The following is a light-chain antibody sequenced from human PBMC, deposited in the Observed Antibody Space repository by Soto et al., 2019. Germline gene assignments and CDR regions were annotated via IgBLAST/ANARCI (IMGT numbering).Light chain of an antibody. CDR2: GAS. J-gene: IGKJ4*01. CDR1: QSVSSSY. CDR3: QEYKNWHPIT. Sequence: EIALTQAPATLSLSPGERATLSCMASQSVSSSYLAWYQEKPGQAPXLXXYGASTRATGIPVRFSGIVSGTEFTLTISRLQSEDFAVYDCQEYKNWHPITFGEGTKV. V-gene: IGKV3-15*01.